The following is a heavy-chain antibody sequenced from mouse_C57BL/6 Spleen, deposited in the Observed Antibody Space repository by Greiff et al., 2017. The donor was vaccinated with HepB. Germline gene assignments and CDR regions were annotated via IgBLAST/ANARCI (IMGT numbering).Heavy chain of an antibody. D-gene: IGHD3-2*02. J-gene: IGHJ3*01. CDR2: IDPENGDT. CDR1: GFNIKDDY. V-gene: IGHV14-4*01. Sequence: EVQLQESGAELVRPGASVKLSCTASGFNIKDDYMHWVKQRPEQGLEWIGWIDPENGDTEYASKFQGKATITADTSSNTAYLQLSSLTSEDTAVYYCTTSSGSWFADWGQGTLVTVST. CDR3: TTSSGSWFAD.